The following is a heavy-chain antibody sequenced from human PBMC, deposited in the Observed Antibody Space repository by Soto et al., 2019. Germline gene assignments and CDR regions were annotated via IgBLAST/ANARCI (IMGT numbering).Heavy chain of an antibody. D-gene: IGHD3-16*02. Sequence: QVQLVESGGGVVQPGRSLRLSCAASGFTFSSYGMHWVRQAPGKGLEWVAVISYDGSNKYYADSVKGRFTISRDNSKNTLYLQMNSLRAEDTAVYYCAKDLGKGGTLRLGELSRYYYGMEVWGQGTTVTVSS. CDR1: GFTFSSYG. CDR2: ISYDGSNK. V-gene: IGHV3-30*18. J-gene: IGHJ6*02. CDR3: AKDLGKGGTLRLGELSRYYYGMEV.